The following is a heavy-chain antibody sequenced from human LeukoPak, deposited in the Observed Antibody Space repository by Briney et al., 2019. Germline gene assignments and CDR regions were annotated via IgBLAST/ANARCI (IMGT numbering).Heavy chain of an antibody. D-gene: IGHD1-14*01. Sequence: PGGSLRLSCAASGFTFTTYVMNWVRQAPGKGLEWVSGIAGSGGVTFYADSVKGRFTISRDNPKNTLYLQINSLRAEDTAVYYCATRVPTTYYYFDYWGQGTLVTVSS. CDR2: IAGSGGVT. J-gene: IGHJ4*02. CDR3: ATRVPTTYYYFDY. CDR1: GFTFTTYV. V-gene: IGHV3-23*01.